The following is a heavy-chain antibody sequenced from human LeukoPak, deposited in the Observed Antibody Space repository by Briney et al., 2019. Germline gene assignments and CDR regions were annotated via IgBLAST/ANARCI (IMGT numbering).Heavy chain of an antibody. J-gene: IGHJ4*02. CDR1: GFTFSGSA. V-gene: IGHV3-73*01. D-gene: IGHD3-22*01. CDR2: IRSKANSYAT. CDR3: TAYNYYDSTPLGY. Sequence: GGSLRLSCAASGFTFSGSAMHWDRQAFGKGLEWVGRIRSKANSYATAYAASVKGRFTISRDDSKNTAYLQMNSLKTEDTAVYYCTAYNYYDSTPLGYWGQGTLVTVSS.